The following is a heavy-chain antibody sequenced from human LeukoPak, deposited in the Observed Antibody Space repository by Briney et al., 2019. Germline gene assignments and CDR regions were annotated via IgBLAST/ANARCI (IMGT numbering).Heavy chain of an antibody. Sequence: PGGSLRLSCAASGFTFSSYAMSWVRQAPGKGLEWVSAISGSGGSTYYADSVKGRFTISRDNSKNTLYLQMDSLRAEDTAVYYCAKVDTAMGGFDYWGQGTLVTVSS. D-gene: IGHD5-18*01. CDR3: AKVDTAMGGFDY. CDR1: GFTFSSYA. J-gene: IGHJ4*02. V-gene: IGHV3-23*01. CDR2: ISGSGGST.